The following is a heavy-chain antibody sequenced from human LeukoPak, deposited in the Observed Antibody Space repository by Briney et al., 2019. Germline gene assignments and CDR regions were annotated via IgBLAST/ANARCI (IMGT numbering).Heavy chain of an antibody. CDR2: VSGSGANT. J-gene: IGHJ4*02. V-gene: IGHV3-23*01. CDR3: AREGREVTDY. CDR1: GFTLSSHA. Sequence: GGSLRLSCAASGFTLSSHAMSWVRQAPGKGLEWVSTVSGSGANTYYADSVKGRFTISRDNSKNTLYLQMNSLRVEDTAVYYCAREGREVTDYWGQGTLVTVSS.